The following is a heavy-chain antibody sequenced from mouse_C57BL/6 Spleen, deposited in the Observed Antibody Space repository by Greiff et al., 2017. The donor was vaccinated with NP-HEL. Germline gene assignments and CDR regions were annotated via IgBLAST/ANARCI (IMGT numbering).Heavy chain of an antibody. J-gene: IGHJ1*03. CDR3: TSPGGSTVVAHWYFDV. V-gene: IGHV14-4*01. CDR2: IDPENGGT. Sequence: EVQLQQSGAELVRPGASVKLSCTASGFNIKDDYMHWVKQRPEQGLEWIGWIDPENGGTEYASKFQGKATITADTSSNTAYLQRSSLTSEDTAVFDGTSPGGSTVVAHWYFDVWGTGTRVTVSS. D-gene: IGHD1-1*01. CDR1: GFNIKDDY.